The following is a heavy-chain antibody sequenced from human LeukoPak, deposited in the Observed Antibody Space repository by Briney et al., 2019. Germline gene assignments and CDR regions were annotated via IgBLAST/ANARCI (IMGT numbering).Heavy chain of an antibody. CDR1: GFTFSNYA. CDR2: SRRSGNST. Sequence: GGSLRLSCAASGFTFSNYAISWVRQAPGRGLEWVSGSRRSGNSTDYADSVKGRFANSSDNSENTFFLQITRLRDEDTDVYVCGKGLRSVTAALDYWGQGTLVTVSS. V-gene: IGHV3-23*01. CDR3: GKGLRSVTAALDY. D-gene: IGHD2-21*02. J-gene: IGHJ4*02.